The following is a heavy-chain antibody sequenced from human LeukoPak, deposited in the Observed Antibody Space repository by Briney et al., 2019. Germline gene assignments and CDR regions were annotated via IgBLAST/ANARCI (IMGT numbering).Heavy chain of an antibody. Sequence: TGGSLRLSCAASGFTFSSYSMNWVRQAPGKGLEWVADISSSSSTIYYADSVKCRFTISRDNAKNSLYLQMNSLRAEDTAVYYCARVRAAAEGTTFDCWGQGTLVTVSS. CDR3: ARVRAAAEGTTFDC. V-gene: IGHV3-48*01. CDR1: GFTFSSYS. CDR2: ISSSSSTI. D-gene: IGHD2/OR15-2a*01. J-gene: IGHJ4*02.